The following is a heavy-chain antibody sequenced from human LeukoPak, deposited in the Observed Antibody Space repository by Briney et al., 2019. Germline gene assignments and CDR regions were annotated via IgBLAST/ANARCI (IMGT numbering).Heavy chain of an antibody. J-gene: IGHJ6*03. V-gene: IGHV3-23*01. CDR1: GFTFSSYA. Sequence: GGSLRLSCAASGFTFSSYAMSWVRQAPGKGLEWVSAISGSGGSTYYADSVKGRFTISRDNSKSTLHLEMNSLRAEDTAVYYCVRGSLASGVVVYYYYYLDVWGKGTTVTVSS. D-gene: IGHD3-3*01. CDR2: ISGSGGST. CDR3: VRGSLASGVVVYYYYYLDV.